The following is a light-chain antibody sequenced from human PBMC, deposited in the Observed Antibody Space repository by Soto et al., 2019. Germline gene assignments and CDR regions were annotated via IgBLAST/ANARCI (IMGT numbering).Light chain of an antibody. CDR2: GAS. J-gene: IGKJ4*01. CDR3: EQYGSHPPDI. Sequence: EIVLTQSPGTLSLSPGDRATLSCRASESVSSTYLAWYQQKPSQAPRLLIYGASSRASGIPDRFSGSGSGRDFPLTISRRGPKVLGVFYCEQYGSHPPDIFGGGTKG. V-gene: IGKV3-20*01. CDR1: ESVSSTY.